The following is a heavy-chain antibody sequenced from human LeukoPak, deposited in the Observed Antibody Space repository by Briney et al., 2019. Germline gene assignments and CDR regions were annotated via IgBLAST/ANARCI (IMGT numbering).Heavy chain of an antibody. J-gene: IGHJ5*02. CDR3: ARSIAAAGLTFDP. V-gene: IGHV4-59*01. CDR2: IYYSGNT. CDR1: GGSIRKYY. D-gene: IGHD6-13*01. Sequence: SETLSLTCTVSGGSIRKYYWSWIRQPPGKGLEWIGNIYYSGNTNYNPSLKSRVTISVDTSKNQFSLKLSSVTAADTAVYYCARSIAAAGLTFDPWGQGTLVTVSS.